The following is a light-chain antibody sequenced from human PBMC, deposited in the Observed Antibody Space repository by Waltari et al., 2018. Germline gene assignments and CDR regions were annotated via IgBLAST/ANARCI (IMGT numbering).Light chain of an antibody. J-gene: IGLJ3*02. CDR3: SSYTTTNILV. CDR1: DVGSSNY. V-gene: IGLV2-14*03. CDR2: DVT. Sequence: DVGSSNYVSWYQQHPGVAPKLIIYDVTDRPSGVSSRFSGSKSGNTASLTISGLLAEDEADYYCSSYTTTNILVFGGGTRLTVL.